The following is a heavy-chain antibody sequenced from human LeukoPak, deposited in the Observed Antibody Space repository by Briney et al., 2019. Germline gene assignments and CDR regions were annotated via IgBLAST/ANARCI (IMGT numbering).Heavy chain of an antibody. Sequence: PSETLSLTCTVSGGSISSGNYYWSWIRQPPGKGLEWIGYIYYSGSTNYNPSLKSRVTISVDTSKNQFSLKLSSVTAADTAVYYGARLQEDYYYGMDVWGQGTTVTVSS. CDR3: ARLQEDYYYGMDV. CDR2: IYYSGST. J-gene: IGHJ6*02. CDR1: GGSISSGNYY. V-gene: IGHV4-61*01.